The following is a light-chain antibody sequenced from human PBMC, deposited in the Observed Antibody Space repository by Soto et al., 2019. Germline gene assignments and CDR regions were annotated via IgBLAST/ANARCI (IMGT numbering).Light chain of an antibody. J-gene: IGKJ5*01. V-gene: IGKV3-11*01. CDR3: QQRSNWPLT. CDR1: QSISNY. Sequence: EIVLTQSPASLSLSPGERATLSCWASQSISNYIACYHHKSGQAPGLPIYVASNRPTAIPASLSGSASGTDFTLTISRLEPEDFAVYYCQQRSNWPLTFSQGTRLEIK. CDR2: VAS.